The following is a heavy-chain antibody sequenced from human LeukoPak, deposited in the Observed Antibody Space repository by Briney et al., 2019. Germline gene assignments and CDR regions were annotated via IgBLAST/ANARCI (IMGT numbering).Heavy chain of an antibody. Sequence: NSGGSLRLSCAASGFTFSDCYMNWIRQAPGKGLEWVSYVSCGSTYTNYADSVKGRFTVSRDNAKNSLSLQMSSLRAEDTAVYYCARSPYESGTPPTRLEDWGQGTLVTVSS. V-gene: IGHV3-11*03. CDR3: ARSPYESGTPPTRLED. D-gene: IGHD3-10*01. J-gene: IGHJ4*02. CDR2: VSCGSTYT. CDR1: GFTFSDCY.